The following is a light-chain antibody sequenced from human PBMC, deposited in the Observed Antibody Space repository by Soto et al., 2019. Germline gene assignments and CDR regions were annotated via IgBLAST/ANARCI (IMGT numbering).Light chain of an antibody. J-gene: IGLJ1*01. V-gene: IGLV1-44*01. CDR1: GSNIGSNA. Sequence: QSVLTQPPSASGTPGQRVTFSCSGSGSNIGSNAVNWYQQLPGTAPKLLIYFNTQRPSGVPDRFSGSKSGNTASLTISGLQAEDEADYYCCSYAGIYSYVFGAGTKVTVL. CDR3: CSYAGIYSYV. CDR2: FNT.